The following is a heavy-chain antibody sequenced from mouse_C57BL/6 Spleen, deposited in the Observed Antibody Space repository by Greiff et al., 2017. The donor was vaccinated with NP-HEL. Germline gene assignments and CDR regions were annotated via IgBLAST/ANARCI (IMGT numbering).Heavy chain of an antibody. CDR1: GYTFTSYW. Sequence: VQLQQPGAELVRPGSSVKLSCKASGYTFTSYWMDWVKQRPGQGLEWIGNIYPSDSETLYNQKFKDKATLTVDKSSRTAYMQLSSLTSEDSAVYYWARKGSFWYFGVWGTGTTVTVSS. CDR3: ARKGSFWYFGV. CDR2: IYPSDSET. V-gene: IGHV1-61*01. D-gene: IGHD1-1*02. J-gene: IGHJ1*03.